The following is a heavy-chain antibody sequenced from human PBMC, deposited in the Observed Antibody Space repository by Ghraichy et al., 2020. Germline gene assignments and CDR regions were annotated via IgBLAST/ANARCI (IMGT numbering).Heavy chain of an antibody. CDR2: FDPEDGET. Sequence: ASVKVSCKVSGYTLTELSMHWVRQAPGKGLEWMGGFDPEDGETIYAQKFQGRVTMTEDTSTDTAYMELSSLRSEDTAVYYCATVGLDSSGYYYFDYWGQGTLVTVSS. D-gene: IGHD3-22*01. CDR1: GYTLTELS. J-gene: IGHJ4*02. CDR3: ATVGLDSSGYYYFDY. V-gene: IGHV1-24*01.